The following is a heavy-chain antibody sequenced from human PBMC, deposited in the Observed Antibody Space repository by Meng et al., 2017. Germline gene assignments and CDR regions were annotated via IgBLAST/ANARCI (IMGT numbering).Heavy chain of an antibody. CDR1: GFTFDDYA. CDR2: ISWDGGST. Sequence: GESLKTSCAASGFTFDDYAMHWVRQAPGKGLEGVSLISWDGGSTYYADSVKGRFTISRDNSKNSLYLQMNSLRAEDTALYYCAKDMTGGYYYCGMDVWGQGTTVTVSS. V-gene: IGHV3-43D*04. CDR3: AKDMTGGYYYCGMDV. D-gene: IGHD3-16*01. J-gene: IGHJ6*02.